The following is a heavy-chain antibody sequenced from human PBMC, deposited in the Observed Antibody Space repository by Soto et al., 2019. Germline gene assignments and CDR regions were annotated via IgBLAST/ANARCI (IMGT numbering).Heavy chain of an antibody. V-gene: IGHV3-23*01. CDR3: AKRFFGSGLLLVMDV. J-gene: IGHJ6*04. Sequence: PGGSLRLSCAASGFTFSSYAMSWVRQAPGKGLEWVSAISGSGGSTYYADSVKGRFTISRDNSKNTLYLQMNSLRAEDTAVYYCAKRFFGSGLLLVMDVWGKGTTVTVAS. CDR1: GFTFSSYA. CDR2: ISGSGGST. D-gene: IGHD3-3*01.